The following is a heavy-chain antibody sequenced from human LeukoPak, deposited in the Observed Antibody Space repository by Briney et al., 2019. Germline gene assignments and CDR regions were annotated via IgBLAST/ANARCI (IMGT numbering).Heavy chain of an antibody. D-gene: IGHD1-26*01. CDR1: GGSISSYY. Sequence: SETLSLTCTVSGGSISSYYWSWIRQPAGKGLEWIGRIDTSGNTNYDPSLKSRITMSVDTSKNQFSLKLSSVTAADTAVYYCARRSGTYHAFDIWGQGTMVTVSS. J-gene: IGHJ3*02. V-gene: IGHV4-4*07. CDR3: ARRSGTYHAFDI. CDR2: IDTSGNT.